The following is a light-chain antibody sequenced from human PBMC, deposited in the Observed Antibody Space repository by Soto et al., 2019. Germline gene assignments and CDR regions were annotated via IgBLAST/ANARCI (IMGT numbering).Light chain of an antibody. Sequence: IQMTQSPSSLSASVGDRVIITCRSDHSINNYLNWYQQRPGKVPKLLIYAASTLQSGVPSRFSGSGSGRVFNLTMNSLQPEDFATYYCQQYNSYSRTFSQGTKVQIK. CDR1: HSINNY. CDR3: QQYNSYSRT. CDR2: AAS. V-gene: IGKV1-39*01. J-gene: IGKJ1*01.